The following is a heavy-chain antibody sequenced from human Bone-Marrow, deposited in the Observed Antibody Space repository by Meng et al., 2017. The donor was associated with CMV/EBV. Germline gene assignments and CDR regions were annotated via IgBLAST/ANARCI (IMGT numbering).Heavy chain of an antibody. CDR3: ARGQEIIALPPVVERDY. D-gene: IGHD3-10*01. CDR1: GYTFIAYY. Sequence: ASVKVSCKASGYTFIAYYIHWVRQAPGQGLEWMGWINPDSGATKYAQKFQGRVTMTRDTSISTAYMELSRLRSDDAAVFYCARGQEIIALPPVVERDYWGQGNRVTVSS. V-gene: IGHV1-2*02. J-gene: IGHJ4*02. CDR2: INPDSGAT.